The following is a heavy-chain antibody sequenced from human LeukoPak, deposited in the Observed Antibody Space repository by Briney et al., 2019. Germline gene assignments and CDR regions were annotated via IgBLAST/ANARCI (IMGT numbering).Heavy chain of an antibody. CDR2: ISGSGGST. Sequence: GGSLRLSCAASGFTFSSYAMSWVCQAPGKGLEWVSAISGSGGSTYYADSVKGRFTISRDNSKNTLYLQMNSLRAEDTAVYYCATSRYSSSWDFDYWGQGTLVTVSS. V-gene: IGHV3-23*01. J-gene: IGHJ4*02. D-gene: IGHD6-13*01. CDR1: GFTFSSYA. CDR3: ATSRYSSSWDFDY.